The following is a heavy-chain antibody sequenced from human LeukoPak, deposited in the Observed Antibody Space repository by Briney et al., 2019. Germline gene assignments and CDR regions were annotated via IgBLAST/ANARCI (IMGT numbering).Heavy chain of an antibody. CDR2: IYTSGST. J-gene: IGHJ4*02. V-gene: IGHV4-61*02. D-gene: IGHD3-3*01. CDR3: ASSRLRFSEWLLTFDY. Sequence: PSQTLSLTCTVSGGSISSGSYYWSWIRQPAGKGLEWIGRIYTSGSTNYNPSLKSRVTISVDTSKNQFSLKLSSVTAADTAVYYCASSRLRFSEWLLTFDYWGQGTLVTVSS. CDR1: GGSISSGSYY.